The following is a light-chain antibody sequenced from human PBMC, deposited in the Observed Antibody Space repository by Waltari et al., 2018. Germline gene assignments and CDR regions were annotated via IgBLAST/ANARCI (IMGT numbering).Light chain of an antibody. CDR1: QSISSY. Sequence: IMLTQSPGTRSLSPGERATLSCRPSQSISSYLAWYQQKPGQSPRLLIYGASTRATGIPDRFSGSGSGTDFSLTISGLEPEDSAVYYCQHHFRLPATFGQGTKVEIK. V-gene: IGKV3-20*01. CDR3: QHHFRLPAT. CDR2: GAS. J-gene: IGKJ1*01.